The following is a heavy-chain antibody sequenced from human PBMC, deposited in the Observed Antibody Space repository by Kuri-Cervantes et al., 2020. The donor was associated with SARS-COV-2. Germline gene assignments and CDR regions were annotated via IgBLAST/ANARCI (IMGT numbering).Heavy chain of an antibody. CDR2: VNHNGGA. V-gene: IGHV4-34*01. J-gene: IGHJ5*02. Sequence: ESLKISCAISGGSLSGSYWSWIRQSPGKRLEWIGEVNHNGGANYNPSLKSRVTISVDTSKNQFSLKLSSVTAADTAVYYCARHDHRFLEWLGGWFDPWGQGTLVTVSS. CDR1: GGSLSGSY. D-gene: IGHD3-3*01. CDR3: ARHDHRFLEWLGGWFDP.